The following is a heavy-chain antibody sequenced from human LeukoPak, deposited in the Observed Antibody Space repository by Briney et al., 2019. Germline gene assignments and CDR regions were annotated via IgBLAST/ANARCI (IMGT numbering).Heavy chain of an antibody. D-gene: IGHD3-10*02. CDR1: GITFSNAW. V-gene: IGHV3-15*01. Sequence: GGSLRLSCAASGITFSNAWMSWVRQAPGKGLEWVGRIKSNPDGGTTYYAAPVKGRFTISRDDSENTLYLQMSSLKTEDTAVYYCITVYYSVTYWGQGTLVSVSS. J-gene: IGHJ4*02. CDR3: ITVYYSVTY. CDR2: IKSNPDGGTT.